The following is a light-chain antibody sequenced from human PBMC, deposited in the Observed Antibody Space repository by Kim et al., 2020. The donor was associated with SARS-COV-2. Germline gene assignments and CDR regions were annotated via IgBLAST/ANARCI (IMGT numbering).Light chain of an antibody. V-gene: IGLV1-40*01. CDR2: GTI. CDR1: SSNIWAGYD. J-gene: IGLJ2*01. CDR3: QSYDSSLSVV. Sequence: QSVLTQPPSVSGAPGQRVTISCTGSSSNIWAGYDVHWYQQLPGTAPKLLIYGTINRPSGVPDRFSGSKSGTSASLAITGLQAEDEADYYCQSYDSSLSVVFGGGTQLTVL.